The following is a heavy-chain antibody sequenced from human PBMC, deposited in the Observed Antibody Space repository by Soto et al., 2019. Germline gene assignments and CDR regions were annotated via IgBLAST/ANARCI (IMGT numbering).Heavy chain of an antibody. CDR3: ARGMVRGVYYFDY. D-gene: IGHD3-10*01. CDR1: GGSISSYY. Sequence: SETLSLTCTVSGGSISSYYWSWIRQPPGKGLEWIGYIYYSGSTNYNPSLKSRVTISVDTSKNQFSLKLSSVTAADTAVYYCARGMVRGVYYFDYWGQGTLVTVSS. V-gene: IGHV4-59*01. CDR2: IYYSGST. J-gene: IGHJ4*02.